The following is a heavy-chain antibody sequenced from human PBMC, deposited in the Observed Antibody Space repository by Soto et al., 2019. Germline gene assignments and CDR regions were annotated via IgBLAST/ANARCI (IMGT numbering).Heavy chain of an antibody. V-gene: IGHV4-59*08. Sequence: QVQLQESGPGLVKPSETLSLTCTVSGGSITNYYCSWFRQPPGKGLEWIGYINYDGYSAYNLSLRRRVALSMDESRTQFSLMLESVTATDTAVYYCARHGFGPLPGLVDVWGPGSTVIVSS. J-gene: IGHJ6*02. CDR2: INYDGYS. D-gene: IGHD3-10*01. CDR3: ARHGFGPLPGLVDV. CDR1: GGSITNYY.